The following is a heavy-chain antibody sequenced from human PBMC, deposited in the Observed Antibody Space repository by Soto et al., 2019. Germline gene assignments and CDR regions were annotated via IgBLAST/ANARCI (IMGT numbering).Heavy chain of an antibody. V-gene: IGHV3-30-3*01. CDR3: ATNRYCSGSSCTDY. CDR1: GFSFSSYA. J-gene: IGHJ4*02. Sequence: GGSLRLSCAASGFSFSSYAMHWVRQAPGKGLEWVAVISYDGSNKYYADSVKGRFTISRDDSQNTLYLQVNSLRAEDTAVYYCATNRYCSGSSCTDYWGQGTLVTVSS. CDR2: ISYDGSNK. D-gene: IGHD2-15*01.